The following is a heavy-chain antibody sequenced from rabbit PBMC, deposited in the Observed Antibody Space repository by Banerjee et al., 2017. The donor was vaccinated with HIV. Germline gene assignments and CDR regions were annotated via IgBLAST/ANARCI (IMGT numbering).Heavy chain of an antibody. J-gene: IGHJ4*01. CDR1: GIDFTSNA. V-gene: IGHV1S45*01. D-gene: IGHD6-1*01. CDR2: IYTGSGST. Sequence: QEQLVESGGGLVQPGGTLTLTCKASGIDFTSNAMCWVRQAPGKGLEWIGCIYTGSGSTYYASWAKGRFTISKTSSTTVTLQMTSLTAADTATYFCARDTYGYADYGYAPNLWGPGTLAPS. CDR3: ARDTYGYADYGYAPNL.